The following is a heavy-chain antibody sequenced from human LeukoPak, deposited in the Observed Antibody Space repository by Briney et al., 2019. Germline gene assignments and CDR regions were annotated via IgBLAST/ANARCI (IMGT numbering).Heavy chain of an antibody. CDR1: GYSINSGYY. CDR3: ARLSLITGRGYYFDY. CDR2: IYRSGST. V-gene: IGHV4-38-2*01. J-gene: IGHJ4*02. D-gene: IGHD1-20*01. Sequence: SETLSLTCAVPGYSINSGYYWGWIRQPPGKGLEWIGTIYRSGSTYYNPSLQSRVTISVDTSKNQFSLNLNSVTAADTAVYYCARLSLITGRGYYFDYWGQGTLVTVSS.